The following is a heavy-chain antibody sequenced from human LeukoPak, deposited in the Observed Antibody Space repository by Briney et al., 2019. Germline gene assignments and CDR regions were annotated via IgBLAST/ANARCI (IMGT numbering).Heavy chain of an antibody. D-gene: IGHD4-17*01. CDR3: ASVFSDDYGAHLGGFDY. CDR2: ISSSSSYI. V-gene: IGHV3-21*01. J-gene: IGHJ4*02. CDR1: GFTFSSYS. Sequence: GGSLRLSCAASGFTFSSYSMNWVRQAPGKGLEWVSSISSSSSYIYYADSVKGRFTISRDNAKNSLYLNMNSLRAEDTAVYYCASVFSDDYGAHLGGFDYWGQGTLVTVSS.